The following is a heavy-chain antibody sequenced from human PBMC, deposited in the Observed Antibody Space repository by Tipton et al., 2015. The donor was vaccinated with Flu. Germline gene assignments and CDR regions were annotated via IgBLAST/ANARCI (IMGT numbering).Heavy chain of an antibody. Sequence: SLRLSCAASGFTFSSYAMSWVRQAPGKGLEWVSAISGSGGSTYYADSVKGRFTISRDNSKNTLYLQMNSLRAEDTAVYYCARGLQSRVPAAIYVVWGKGTTVTVSS. V-gene: IGHV3-23*01. CDR2: ISGSGGST. CDR1: GFTFSSYA. CDR3: ARGLQSRVPAAIYVV. D-gene: IGHD2-2*01. J-gene: IGHJ6*04.